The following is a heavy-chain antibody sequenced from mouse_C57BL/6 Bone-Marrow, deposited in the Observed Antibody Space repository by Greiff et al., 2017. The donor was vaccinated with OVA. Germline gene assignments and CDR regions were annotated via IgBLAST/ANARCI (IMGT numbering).Heavy chain of an antibody. J-gene: IGHJ3*01. CDR3: ARQGYYSWFAY. CDR2: ISRGGSYP. CDR1: GFTFSSYG. Sequence: EVKLVESGGDLVKPRGSLKLSCAASGFTFSSYGMSWVRQTPDKRLEWVATISRGGSYPYYPDSVKGRFPISRDNAKNTLYLQMSRLKSEDTAMYYCARQGYYSWFAYWGQGTLVTVSA. V-gene: IGHV5-6*02. D-gene: IGHD1-1*02.